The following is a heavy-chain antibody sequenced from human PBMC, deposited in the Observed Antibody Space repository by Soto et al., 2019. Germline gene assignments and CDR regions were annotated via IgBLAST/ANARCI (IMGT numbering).Heavy chain of an antibody. CDR3: ARQIYYSDTGPNFQYYFGS. CDR2: IDPSDSQT. D-gene: IGHD3-22*01. Sequence: PGESLKISCKGSGYSFAGYWITWVRQKPGKGLEWIGRIDPSDSQTYYSPSFRGHVTISVTKSITTVFLQWSSLRASDTAMYYCARQIYYSDTGPNFQYYFGSCVPRTPVTGFS. J-gene: IGHJ4*02. CDR1: GYSFAGYW. V-gene: IGHV5-10-1*01.